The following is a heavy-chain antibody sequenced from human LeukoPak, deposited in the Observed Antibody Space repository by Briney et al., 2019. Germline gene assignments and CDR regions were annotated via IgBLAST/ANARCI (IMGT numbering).Heavy chain of an antibody. CDR3: ARGDPAAAGNFDY. V-gene: IGHV4-39*07. CDR2: IYYSGST. D-gene: IGHD6-13*01. Sequence: SETLSLTCTVSGGSISSSSYYWGWIRQPPGKGLEWIGSIYYSGSTNYNPSLKSRVTISVDTSKNQFSLKLSSVTAADTAVYYCARGDPAAAGNFDYWGQGTLVTVSS. CDR1: GGSISSSSYY. J-gene: IGHJ4*02.